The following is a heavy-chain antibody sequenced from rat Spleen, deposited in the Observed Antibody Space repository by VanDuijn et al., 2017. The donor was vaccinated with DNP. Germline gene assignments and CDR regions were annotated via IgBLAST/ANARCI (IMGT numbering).Heavy chain of an antibody. D-gene: IGHD5-1*01. J-gene: IGHJ2*01. Sequence: EVQLVETGGGLVQPGRSLKLSCVASGFTFSGYWMYWIRQAPGKGLEWVGCINDDGGTTYYPDSVKGRFTISRNNAKTSLYLQMDSLRSEDTATYYCARRRLGARDYWGQGVMVTVSS. CDR2: INDDGGTT. V-gene: IGHV5-58*01. CDR3: ARRRLGARDY. CDR1: GFTFSGYW.